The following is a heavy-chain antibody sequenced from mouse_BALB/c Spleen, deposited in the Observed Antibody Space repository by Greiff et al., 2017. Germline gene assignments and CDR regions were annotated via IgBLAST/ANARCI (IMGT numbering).Heavy chain of an antibody. V-gene: IGHV5-9-4*01. Sequence: EVHLVESGGGLVKPGGSLKLSCAASGFTFSSYAMSWVRQSPEKRLEWVAEISSGGSYTYYPDTVTGRFTISRYNAKNTLYLEMSSLRSEDTAMYYCARGGGYDGYYGWFAYWGQGTLVTVSA. J-gene: IGHJ3*01. CDR3: ARGGGYDGYYGWFAY. CDR2: ISSGGSYT. CDR1: GFTFSSYA. D-gene: IGHD2-3*01.